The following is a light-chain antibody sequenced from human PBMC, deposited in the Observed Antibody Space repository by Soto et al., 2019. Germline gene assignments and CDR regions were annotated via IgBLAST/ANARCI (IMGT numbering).Light chain of an antibody. Sequence: IQMTHSPATLSVSLGDMVTMTFGAIQTISIWLAWYQQKPGKAPKLLIYKASTLDTGVPSNFSGSGSGTDFTLTISSLQPEDFATYYCQQYNSYPWTFGQGTKVDIK. V-gene: IGKV1-5*03. J-gene: IGKJ1*01. CDR2: KAS. CDR1: QTISIW. CDR3: QQYNSYPWT.